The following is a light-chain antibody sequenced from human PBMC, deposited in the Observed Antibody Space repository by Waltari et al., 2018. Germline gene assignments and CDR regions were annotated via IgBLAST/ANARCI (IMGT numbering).Light chain of an antibody. Sequence: EVLMTQSPATLSVSPGERATISCRASQNVKSNVAWYQQKPGQAPRHLSYGASSRATVTPYRFSGSGSGTEFNLTISSLQSEDLAVYYCQEYNTWLRGTFGQGTKVEIK. V-gene: IGKV3-15*01. J-gene: IGKJ1*01. CDR3: QEYNTWLRGT. CDR1: QNVKSN. CDR2: GAS.